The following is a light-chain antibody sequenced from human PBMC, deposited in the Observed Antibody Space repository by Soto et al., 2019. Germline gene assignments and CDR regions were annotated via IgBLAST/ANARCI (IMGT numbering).Light chain of an antibody. CDR2: DVS. V-gene: IGLV2-14*01. Sequence: QSALTQPASVSGSPGQSIITCTGTSSDVGAYNYVSWYQQHPGKAPKLMIYDVSNRPSGVSNRFSGSKSGNTASLTISGLQAEDEADYYCSSYTSTSTLLFGGGTKLTVL. CDR1: SSDVGAYNY. J-gene: IGLJ2*01. CDR3: SSYTSTSTLL.